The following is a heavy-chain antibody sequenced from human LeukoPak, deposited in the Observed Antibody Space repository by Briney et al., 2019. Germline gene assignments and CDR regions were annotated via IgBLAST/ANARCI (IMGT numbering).Heavy chain of an antibody. CDR3: ARDHGYAFDY. D-gene: IGHD5-12*01. J-gene: IGHJ4*02. V-gene: IGHV3-48*02. CDR1: GFTFSYYS. Sequence: GGSLRLSCVAAGFTFSYYSMNWVRQAPGKGLEWVSYINSISGEIWYADSVKGRFTISRDDAKNSLYLQMNSLRDEDTAVYYCARDHGYAFDYWGQGTLVTVSS. CDR2: INSISGEI.